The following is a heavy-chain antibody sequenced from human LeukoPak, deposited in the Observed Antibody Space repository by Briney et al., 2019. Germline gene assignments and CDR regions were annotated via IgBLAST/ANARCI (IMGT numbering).Heavy chain of an antibody. D-gene: IGHD4-11*01. CDR1: GFTFNSYW. CDR2: IKQDGSEK. Sequence: GGSLRLSCAASGFTFNSYWMSWVRQAPGKGLEWVTNIKQDGSEKYFVDSVKGRFTISRDNAKNSLYLQMNSLRAEDTALYYCAYLNGDYSHAFHIWGQGTMVTVSS. J-gene: IGHJ3*02. V-gene: IGHV3-7*02. CDR3: AYLNGDYSHAFHI.